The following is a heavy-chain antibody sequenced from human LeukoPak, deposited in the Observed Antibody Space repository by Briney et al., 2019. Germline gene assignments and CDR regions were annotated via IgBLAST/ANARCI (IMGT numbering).Heavy chain of an antibody. CDR2: IYYSGST. D-gene: IGHD2-15*01. Sequence: SETLSLTCTVSGGSISSYYWSWIRQPPGKGLEWIGYIYYSGSTNYNPSLKSRVTISVDTSKNQFSLKLSSVTAADTAVYYCASQYCSGGSYKDYWGLGTLVTVSS. V-gene: IGHV4-59*01. J-gene: IGHJ4*02. CDR1: GGSISSYY. CDR3: ASQYCSGGSYKDY.